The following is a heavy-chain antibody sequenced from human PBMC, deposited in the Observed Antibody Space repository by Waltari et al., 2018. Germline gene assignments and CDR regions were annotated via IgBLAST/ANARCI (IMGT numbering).Heavy chain of an antibody. CDR2: IGASGFYK. D-gene: IGHD2-2*01. CDR1: GFPFSDYA. Sequence: DVQLLASGGDLVRPGGSLRLSCVASGFPFSDYARSWVRQAPGKGLDWVSAIGASGFYKYYPDSVKGRFTISRDNSKNTLYLHMDSLRAEDTALYYCAKEQLRLGPSHYDYWSRGSLVTVSS. V-gene: IGHV3-23*01. J-gene: IGHJ4*01. CDR3: AKEQLRLGPSHYDY.